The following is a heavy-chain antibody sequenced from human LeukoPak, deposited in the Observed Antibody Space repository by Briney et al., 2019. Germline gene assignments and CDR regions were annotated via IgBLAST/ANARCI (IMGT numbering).Heavy chain of an antibody. CDR2: IDPSDSYT. V-gene: IGHV5-10-1*01. Sequence: GESLKISCKGSGYSFTNYWISWVRQMPGKGLEWMGTIDPSDSYTNYSPSFQGPVTISADRSISTAYLQWSGLRASDTAIYYCARHWDIVPTIPFDYWGQGTLVTVSS. D-gene: IGHD5-12*01. J-gene: IGHJ4*02. CDR3: ARHWDIVPTIPFDY. CDR1: GYSFTNYW.